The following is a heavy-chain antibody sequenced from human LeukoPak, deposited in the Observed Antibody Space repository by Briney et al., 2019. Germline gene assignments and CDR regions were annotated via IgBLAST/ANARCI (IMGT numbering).Heavy chain of an antibody. CDR2: MNPNSGNT. D-gene: IGHD1-26*01. Sequence: GASVKVSCKASEYTFTGYYMHWVRQAPGQGLEWMGWMNPNSGNTGYAQKFQGRVTMTRNTSISTAYMELSSLRSEDTAVYYCARVGATLDAFDIWGQGTMVTVSS. J-gene: IGHJ3*02. CDR1: EYTFTGYY. CDR3: ARVGATLDAFDI. V-gene: IGHV1-8*02.